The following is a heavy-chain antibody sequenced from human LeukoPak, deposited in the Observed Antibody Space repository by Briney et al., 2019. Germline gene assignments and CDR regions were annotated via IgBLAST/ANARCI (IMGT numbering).Heavy chain of an antibody. D-gene: IGHD4-17*01. CDR1: GFTFSTYA. CDR2: INAGGGET. CDR3: GRDPNGDYFGAFEF. J-gene: IGHJ3*01. V-gene: IGHV3-23*01. Sequence: GGSLSLSCAAPGFTFSTYAMTWVRQAAEKGLEWVSIINAGGGETYYADSVKGRFTISRDNSKNTLYLQMNSLRVEDTAVYYCGRDPNGDYFGAFEFWGQETLVTVSA.